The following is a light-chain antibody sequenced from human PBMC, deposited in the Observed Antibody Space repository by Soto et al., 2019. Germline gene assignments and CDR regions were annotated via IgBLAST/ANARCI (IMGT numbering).Light chain of an antibody. CDR1: SSDVGAYNY. CDR3: SSYTPSSTYV. CDR2: DVS. J-gene: IGLJ1*01. V-gene: IGLV2-14*01. Sequence: QSALTQPASVSGYPGQSITISCTGASSDVGAYNYVAWCQQHPGKGPKLLIYDVSNRPSGFSSRFSGSKSGNPASLTISGLRAEDEADYFCSSYTPSSTYVFG.